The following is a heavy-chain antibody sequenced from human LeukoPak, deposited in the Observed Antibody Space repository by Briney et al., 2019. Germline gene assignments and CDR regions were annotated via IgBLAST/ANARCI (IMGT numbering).Heavy chain of an antibody. Sequence: YAMXWVRQAPGXGXEWVSAISGSGGSTYYADSVKGRFTISRDNSKNTLYLQMNSLRAEDTAVYYCAKDADGISSGPSYYFDYWGQGTLVTVSS. CDR1: YA. V-gene: IGHV3-23*01. D-gene: IGHD3-22*01. J-gene: IGHJ4*02. CDR2: ISGSGGST. CDR3: AKDADGISSGPSYYFDY.